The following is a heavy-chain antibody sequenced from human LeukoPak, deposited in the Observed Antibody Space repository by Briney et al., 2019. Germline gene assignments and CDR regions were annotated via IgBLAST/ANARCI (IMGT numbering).Heavy chain of an antibody. V-gene: IGHV1-2*02. Sequence: ASVKVSCKASGYTFTGYYMHWVRQAPGQGVVWMGWINPNSGGTNYAQKFQGRVTMTTDTSRSTAYMELRSLRSDDTAVYYCARLGSPFDIIPNTMDVWGQGTTVTVSS. CDR1: GYTFTGYY. D-gene: IGHD3-9*01. J-gene: IGHJ6*02. CDR2: INPNSGGT. CDR3: ARLGSPFDIIPNTMDV.